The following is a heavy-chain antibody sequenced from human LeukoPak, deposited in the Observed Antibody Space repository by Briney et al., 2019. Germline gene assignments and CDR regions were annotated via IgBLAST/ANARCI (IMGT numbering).Heavy chain of an antibody. D-gene: IGHD1-1*01. J-gene: IGHJ4*02. Sequence: PGGSLRLSCAASGFPFSSYSMNWVRQAPGKGLEWVSYISASGSNIYYLDSVKGRFTVSRDNATNSLFLQMDRPRAEDTAVYYCVRVKGTYFDFWGRGTLVTVSS. V-gene: IGHV3-48*01. CDR2: ISASGSNI. CDR3: VRVKGTYFDF. CDR1: GFPFSSYS.